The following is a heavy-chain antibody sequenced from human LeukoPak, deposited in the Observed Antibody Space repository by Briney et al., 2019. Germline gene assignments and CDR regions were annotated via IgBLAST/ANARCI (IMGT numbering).Heavy chain of an antibody. CDR3: AKLPTGYPNWFDP. CDR1: GFTFSSYW. V-gene: IGHV3-74*01. D-gene: IGHD3-9*01. J-gene: IGHJ5*02. Sequence: GGSLRLSCAASGFTFSSYWMHWVRQAPGKGLVWVSRINGDGSSTSYAESVKGRFTISRDNAKNTLYLQMNSLRAEDTALYYCAKLPTGYPNWFDPWGQGTLVTVSS. CDR2: INGDGSST.